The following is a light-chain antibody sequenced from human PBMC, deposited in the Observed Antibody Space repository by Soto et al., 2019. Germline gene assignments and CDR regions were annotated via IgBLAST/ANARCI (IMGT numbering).Light chain of an antibody. J-gene: IGKJ1*01. CDR2: GAS. V-gene: IGKV3-15*01. Sequence: EIVMPQSPATLSVSQGGRATLSSRASQSISDTLAWYQQKPGQAPRLLIHGASTRATGFPARFSGSGSGTDFTLTISSLQSEDFAVYYCQQYNNWPWTFGQGTKVDIK. CDR1: QSISDT. CDR3: QQYNNWPWT.